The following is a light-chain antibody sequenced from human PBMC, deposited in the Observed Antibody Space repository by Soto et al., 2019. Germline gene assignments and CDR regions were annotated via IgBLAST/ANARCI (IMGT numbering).Light chain of an antibody. V-gene: IGLV1-51*01. J-gene: IGLJ2*01. Sequence: QSVLTQPPSVSAAPGQRVTISCSATSSNIATIYASWYQHLPGTAPRLLIYDNDKRPSGIPDRFSGSRSGTSATLGITGLQTGDEADYYCATWDSSLGIWLFGGGTQLTVL. CDR3: ATWDSSLGIWL. CDR2: DND. CDR1: SSNIATIY.